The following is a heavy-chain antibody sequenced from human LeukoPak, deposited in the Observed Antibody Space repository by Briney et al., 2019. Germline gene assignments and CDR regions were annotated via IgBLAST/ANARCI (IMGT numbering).Heavy chain of an antibody. CDR1: GFTFSSYA. CDR2: ISGSGDST. J-gene: IGHJ4*02. CDR3: AKDGSSSGWYDY. Sequence: PGGPLRLSCAASGFTFSSYAMSWVRQAPGKGLEWVSAISGSGDSTYYADSVKGRSTISRDNSKNTLYLQMNSLRVEDTAVYYCAKDGSSSGWYDYWGQGTLVTVSS. D-gene: IGHD6-19*01. V-gene: IGHV3-23*01.